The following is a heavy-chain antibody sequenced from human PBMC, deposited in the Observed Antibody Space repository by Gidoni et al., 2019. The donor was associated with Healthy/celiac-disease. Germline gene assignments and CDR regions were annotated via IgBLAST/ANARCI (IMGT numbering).Heavy chain of an antibody. CDR1: GFTFSSYA. CDR3: AKVKSEWELLEVGLFDY. J-gene: IGHJ4*02. Sequence: EVQLLVSGGALVQPGGSLRLSCAAYGFTFSSYAMSGVLQAPGKRLEWVSAISGSGGSTYDADSVKGRFTISRDNSKNTLYLQMNSLRAEDTAVYYCAKVKSEWELLEVGLFDYWGQGTLVTVSS. D-gene: IGHD1-26*01. CDR2: ISGSGGST. V-gene: IGHV3-23*01.